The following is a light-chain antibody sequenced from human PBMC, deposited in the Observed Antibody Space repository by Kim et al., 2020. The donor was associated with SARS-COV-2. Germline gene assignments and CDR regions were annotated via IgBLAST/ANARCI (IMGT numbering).Light chain of an antibody. V-gene: IGLV3-21*04. J-gene: IGLJ2*01. CDR1: NIGSKS. Sequence: SYELTQPPSVSVAPGKTARITCGGNNIGSKSVHWYQQKPGQAPVLVIYYDSDRPSGIPERFSGSNSGNTATLTISRVKAGDEADYYCQVWDRSSDHVVFGGGTQLTVL. CDR2: YDS. CDR3: QVWDRSSDHVV.